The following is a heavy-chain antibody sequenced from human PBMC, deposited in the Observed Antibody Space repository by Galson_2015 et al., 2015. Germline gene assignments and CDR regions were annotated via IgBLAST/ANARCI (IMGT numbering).Heavy chain of an antibody. D-gene: IGHD3-10*01. V-gene: IGHV3-7*03. Sequence: SLRLSCAASGFIFSSYRMKWIRQTPGKGLEWVGEIKSDGSETYFVDSVKGRFTISRDNAKNSLFLQMNSLRVEDTGVYYCARGNRGAFDIWGQGTMVTVSS. CDR3: ARGNRGAFDI. CDR1: GFIFSSYR. CDR2: IKSDGSET. J-gene: IGHJ3*02.